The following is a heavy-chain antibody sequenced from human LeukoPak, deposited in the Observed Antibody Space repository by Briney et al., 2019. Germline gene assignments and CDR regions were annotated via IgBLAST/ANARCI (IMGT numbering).Heavy chain of an antibody. V-gene: IGHV4-39*02. CDR1: GDSISSSNYY. CDR2: MYYRGST. Sequence: SETLSLTCTVSGDSISSSNYYWGWIRQSPGRGLEWIGSMYYRGSTDYNPSLKSRVTISADTSKNQVSLKLSSVTAADTAVYYCARDATTVTTPGSWFDPWGQGTLVTVSS. D-gene: IGHD4-17*01. J-gene: IGHJ5*02. CDR3: ARDATTVTTPGSWFDP.